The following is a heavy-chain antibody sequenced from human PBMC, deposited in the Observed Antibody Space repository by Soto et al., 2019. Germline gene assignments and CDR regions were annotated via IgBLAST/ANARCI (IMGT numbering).Heavy chain of an antibody. CDR1: GFTFSNHD. D-gene: IGHD6-19*01. CDR2: LSASGSNT. Sequence: EVHLLESGGVLVQPGGSLRLSCAPSGFTFSNHDMSGVRQAPGKGREWVSGLSASGSNTYYADSVKVRFTISRDNSKNILYLQMNSLRAEDTALYYCARRMAFTTGWYFDYWGQGTLVTVSS. V-gene: IGHV3-23*01. J-gene: IGHJ4*02. CDR3: ARRMAFTTGWYFDY.